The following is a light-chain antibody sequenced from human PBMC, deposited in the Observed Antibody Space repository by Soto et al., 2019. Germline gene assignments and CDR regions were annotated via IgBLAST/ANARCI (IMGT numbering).Light chain of an antibody. CDR1: QSVSRNY. CDR2: DAS. CDR3: QQYGRTPLT. J-gene: IGKJ4*01. Sequence: EIVLTQSPGTLSLSPGERATLSCRASQSVSRNYLAWYQQKPGQAPRLLIYDASSRATGIPDRFSGSGSGADFTLTINRLEPEDFAVYFCQQYGRTPLTFGGGTKV. V-gene: IGKV3-20*01.